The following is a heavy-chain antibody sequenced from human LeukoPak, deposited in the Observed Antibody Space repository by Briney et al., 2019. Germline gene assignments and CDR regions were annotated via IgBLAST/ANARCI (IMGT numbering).Heavy chain of an antibody. J-gene: IGHJ3*02. CDR1: GGTFSSYA. Sequence: GASVKVSCKASGGTFSSYAISWVRQAPGQGLEWMGGIIPIFGTANYAQKFQGRVTITADESTSTAYMELSSLRSEDTAVYYCARYIPAPAAFSTFDIWGQGTMVTVSS. V-gene: IGHV1-69*13. D-gene: IGHD3-3*02. CDR3: ARYIPAPAAFSTFDI. CDR2: IIPIFGTA.